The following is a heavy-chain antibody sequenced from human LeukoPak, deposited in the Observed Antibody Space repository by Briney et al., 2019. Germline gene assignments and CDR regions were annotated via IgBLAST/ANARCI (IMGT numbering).Heavy chain of an antibody. V-gene: IGHV3-23*01. CDR3: ARVGDGYTYYFDY. CDR1: GFTFTNYA. J-gene: IGHJ4*02. D-gene: IGHD5-24*01. CDR2: ISTTGGST. Sequence: GGSLRLSCAASGFTFTNYAMSWVRQAPGKGLEWVSAISTTGGSTYYADSVKGRFTISRDNSKNTLYLQMNSLRAEDTAVYYCARVGDGYTYYFDYWGQGTLVTVSS.